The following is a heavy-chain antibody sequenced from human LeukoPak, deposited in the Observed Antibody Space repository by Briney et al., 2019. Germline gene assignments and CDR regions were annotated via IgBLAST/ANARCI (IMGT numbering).Heavy chain of an antibody. CDR1: GGTFSSYA. V-gene: IGHV1-69*05. Sequence: GSSVKVSCKASGGTFSSYAIRWVRQAPGQGLEWMGRIIPIFGTANYAQKFQGRVTITTDESTSTAYMELSSLRSEDTAVYYCVRDVLYSSGWYNYFDYWGQGTLVTVSS. J-gene: IGHJ4*02. D-gene: IGHD6-19*01. CDR2: IIPIFGTA. CDR3: VRDVLYSSGWYNYFDY.